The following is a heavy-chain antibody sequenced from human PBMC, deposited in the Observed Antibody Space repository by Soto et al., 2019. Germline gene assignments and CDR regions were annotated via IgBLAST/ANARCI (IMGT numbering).Heavy chain of an antibody. J-gene: IGHJ6*01. V-gene: IGHV1-2*02. CDR2: INPNSGGT. CDR1: GYTFTGYY. D-gene: IGHD5-18*01. Sequence: GASVKVSCKASGYTFTGYYMHWVRQAPGQGFEWMGWINPNSGGTNYAQKFQGRVTMTRDTSISTAYMELSRLRSDDTAVYYCAREGRIQPNYYYYGMDVWGQGTTVTVSS. CDR3: AREGRIQPNYYYYGMDV.